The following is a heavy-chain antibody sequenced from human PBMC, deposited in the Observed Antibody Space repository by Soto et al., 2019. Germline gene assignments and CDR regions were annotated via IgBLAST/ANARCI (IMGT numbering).Heavy chain of an antibody. V-gene: IGHV1-18*04. CDR1: GYTFTSYG. Sequence: AASVKVSCKASGYTFTSYGISWVRQAPGQGLEWMGWISAYNGNTNYAQKLQGRVTMTTDTSTSTAYMELRSLRSDDTAVYYCARDFRGDTAMANFDYWGQGTLVTVSS. D-gene: IGHD5-18*01. CDR3: ARDFRGDTAMANFDY. J-gene: IGHJ4*02. CDR2: ISAYNGNT.